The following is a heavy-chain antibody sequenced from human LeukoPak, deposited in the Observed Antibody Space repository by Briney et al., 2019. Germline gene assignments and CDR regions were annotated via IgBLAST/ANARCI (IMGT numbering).Heavy chain of an antibody. Sequence: SETLSLTCTVSGASVGSAGYYWSWMRQPPGGGQEWIGYIYYISNTNYNPSLKSRVTVSVDPSKNQFSLKLNSVTAADTAVYYCARTQSQSGSYRYYFGYWGQRTLVTVSS. CDR1: GASVGSAGYY. CDR3: ARTQSQSGSYRYYFGY. J-gene: IGHJ4*02. D-gene: IGHD1-26*01. CDR2: IYYISNT. V-gene: IGHV4-61*08.